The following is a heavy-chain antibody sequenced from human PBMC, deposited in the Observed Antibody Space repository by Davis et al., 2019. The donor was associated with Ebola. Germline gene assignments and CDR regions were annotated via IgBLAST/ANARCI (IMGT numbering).Heavy chain of an antibody. J-gene: IGHJ4*02. CDR2: ISAYNGNT. V-gene: IGHV1-18*01. D-gene: IGHD1-1*01. CDR1: GYTFTSYG. CDR3: ARAQFPTTSDH. Sequence: AASVQVSCKASGYTFTSYGISWVRQAPGQGLEWMGWISAYNGNTNYAQNVQGRVTMTTDTSTSTAYMEVGSLRSDDTAVYYCARAQFPTTSDHWGQGTLVTVSS.